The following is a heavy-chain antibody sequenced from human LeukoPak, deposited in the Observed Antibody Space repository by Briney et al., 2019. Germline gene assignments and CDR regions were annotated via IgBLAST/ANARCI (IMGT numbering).Heavy chain of an antibody. Sequence: PSETLPLTCTVSGGSISDFYWSWIRQPPGKGLEWLGYVHSSGSTNYNPSLKSRVTISVDTSKKQFSLKVRSVTAADTAVYYCARDVYDSSGYYLLGDNWGQGTLVTVSS. V-gene: IGHV4-59*01. D-gene: IGHD3-22*01. CDR3: ARDVYDSSGYYLLGDN. CDR1: GGSISDFY. J-gene: IGHJ4*02. CDR2: VHSSGST.